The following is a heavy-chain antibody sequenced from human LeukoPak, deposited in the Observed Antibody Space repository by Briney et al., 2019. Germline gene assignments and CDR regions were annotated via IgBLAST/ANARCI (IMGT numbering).Heavy chain of an antibody. Sequence: GRSLRLSCEGSGFTSSSYVMSWVRQAPGKGLEWFSRISGSGADTYYVDSVKGRFTISRDNSKNTLYLQMNSLRGDDTAVYYCARNYYSDYWGQGTLVTVSS. J-gene: IGHJ4*02. V-gene: IGHV3-23*01. D-gene: IGHD1-26*01. CDR3: ARNYYSDY. CDR2: ISGSGADT. CDR1: GFTSSSYV.